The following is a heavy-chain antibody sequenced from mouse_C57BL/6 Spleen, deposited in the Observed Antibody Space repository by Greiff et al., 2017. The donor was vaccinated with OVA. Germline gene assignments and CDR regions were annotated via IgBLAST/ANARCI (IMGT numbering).Heavy chain of an antibody. V-gene: IGHV1-22*01. Sequence: VQLKESGPELVKPGASVKMSCKASGYTFTDYNMHWVKQSHGKSLEWIGYINPNNGGTSYNQKFKGKATLTVNKSSSTAYMELRSLTSEDSAVYYCARSGDTTVVAPYYFDYWGQGTTLTVSS. CDR1: GYTFTDYN. D-gene: IGHD1-1*01. CDR3: ARSGDTTVVAPYYFDY. CDR2: INPNNGGT. J-gene: IGHJ2*01.